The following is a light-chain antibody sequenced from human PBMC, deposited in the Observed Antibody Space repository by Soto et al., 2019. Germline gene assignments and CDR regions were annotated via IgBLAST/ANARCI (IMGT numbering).Light chain of an antibody. CDR2: DVT. CDR3: CSYAGSYTYV. V-gene: IGLV2-11*01. J-gene: IGLJ1*01. Sequence: QSALTQPRSVSGSPGQSVTISCTGTSSDVGGYNYVSWYQQYPGKAPKLMVSDVTKRPSGVPDRFSGSKSGNTASLTISGLLAEDEADYYCCSYAGSYTYVFGTVTKLTVL. CDR1: SSDVGGYNY.